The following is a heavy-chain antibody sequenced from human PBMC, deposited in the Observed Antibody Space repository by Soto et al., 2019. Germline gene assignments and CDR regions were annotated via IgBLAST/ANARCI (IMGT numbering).Heavy chain of an antibody. J-gene: IGHJ6*02. CDR1: GGTFSSYA. V-gene: IGHV1-69*01. CDR2: IIPIVGTA. Sequence: QVQLVQSGAEVKKPGSSVKVSCKASGGTFSSYAISGVRQAPGQGLEWMGGIIPIVGTANYAQKFQGRVTITADESTSTAYMELSSLRSEDTAVYYCARPENSSGYYSTYYYYGMDVWGQGSTVTVSS. D-gene: IGHD3-22*01. CDR3: ARPENSSGYYSTYYYYGMDV.